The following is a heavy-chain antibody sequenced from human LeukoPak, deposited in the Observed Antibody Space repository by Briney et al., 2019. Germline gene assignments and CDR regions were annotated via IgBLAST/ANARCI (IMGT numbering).Heavy chain of an antibody. J-gene: IGHJ4*02. D-gene: IGHD3-22*01. CDR1: GFTFSSYA. CDR3: AREEYYYDSSGYNDY. CDR2: ISYDGSNK. Sequence: GGSLRLSCAASGFTFSSYAMHWVRQAPGKGLEWVAVISYDGSNKYYADSVKGRFTISRDNSKNTLYPQMNSLRAEDTAVYYCAREEYYYDSSGYNDYWGQGTLVTVSS. V-gene: IGHV3-30*04.